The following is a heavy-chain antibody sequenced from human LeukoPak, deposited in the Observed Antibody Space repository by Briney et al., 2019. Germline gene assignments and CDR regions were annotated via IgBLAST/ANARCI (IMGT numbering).Heavy chain of an antibody. CDR3: AGRSYSSGWSY. D-gene: IGHD6-19*01. CDR1: GGSISSYY. Sequence: SETLSLTCTVSGGSISSYYWSWIRQPPGKGPEWIGYIYYSGSTNYNPSLKSRVTISVDTSKNQFSLKLSSVTAADTAVYYCAGRSYSSGWSYWGQGTLVTVSS. J-gene: IGHJ4*02. V-gene: IGHV4-59*01. CDR2: IYYSGST.